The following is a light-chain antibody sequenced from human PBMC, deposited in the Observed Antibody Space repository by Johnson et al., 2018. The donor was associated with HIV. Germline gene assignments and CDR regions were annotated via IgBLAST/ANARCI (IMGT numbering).Light chain of an antibody. V-gene: IGLV1-51*02. CDR2: ENT. Sequence: QSVLTQPPSVSAAPGQKVTISCSGSNSYIRNKYVSWYQQFPGTAPKLLIYENTKRPSGIPDRFSASKSATSATLAITGLQTGDEAEYYCGTWDSSLRSGFFGTGTKVTVL. CDR3: GTWDSSLRSGF. J-gene: IGLJ1*01. CDR1: NSYIRNKY.